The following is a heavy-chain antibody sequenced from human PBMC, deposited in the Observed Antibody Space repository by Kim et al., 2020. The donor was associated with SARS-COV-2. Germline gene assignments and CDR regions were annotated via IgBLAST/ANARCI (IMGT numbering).Heavy chain of an antibody. Sequence: GGSLRLSCAASGFTFSGSAIHWVRQASGKGLEWVGRIRSEGNSYATAYAASVKGRFTISRDDSKNTAFLQMNSLKTEDTAVYYCARRGDYGGMDVWGQGTTVTVS. V-gene: IGHV3-73*01. CDR1: GFTFSGSA. CDR3: ARRGDYGGMDV. J-gene: IGHJ6*02. CDR2: IRSEGNSYAT.